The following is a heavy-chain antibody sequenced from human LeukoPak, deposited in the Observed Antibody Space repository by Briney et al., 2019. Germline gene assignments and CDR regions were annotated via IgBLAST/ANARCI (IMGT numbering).Heavy chain of an antibody. V-gene: IGHV3-30-3*01. CDR1: GLTFNTYD. Sequence: GGSLRLSCAASGLTFNTYDMHWVRQAPGKGLEWVAIISKDGSNEFYADSVKGRFTISRDNSKNTLYLQMNFLRAEDTAVYYCAKGWYSSGWPTPFDYWGQGTLVTVSS. CDR2: ISKDGSNE. CDR3: AKGWYSSGWPTPFDY. J-gene: IGHJ4*02. D-gene: IGHD6-19*01.